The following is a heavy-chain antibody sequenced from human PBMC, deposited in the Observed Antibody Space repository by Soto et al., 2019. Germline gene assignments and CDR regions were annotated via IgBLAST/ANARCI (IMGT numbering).Heavy chain of an antibody. CDR2: INHSGST. V-gene: IGHV4-34*01. Sequence: QVQLQQWGAGLLKPSETLSLTCAVYGGSFSGYYWSWIRQPPGKGLEWIGEINHSGSTNYNPSLMSRLTISVDTSKNQFSLKLSSVTAADTAVYYCARGRIAARPGWFDPWGQGTLVTVSS. CDR1: GGSFSGYY. J-gene: IGHJ5*02. CDR3: ARGRIAARPGWFDP. D-gene: IGHD6-6*01.